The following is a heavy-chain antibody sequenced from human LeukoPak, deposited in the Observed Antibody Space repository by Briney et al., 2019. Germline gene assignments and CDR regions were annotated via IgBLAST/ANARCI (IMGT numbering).Heavy chain of an antibody. CDR3: ARAFVQIWYFDL. CDR2: IYHSGST. Sequence: PSQTLSLTCAVSGGSISSGGYSWSWIRQPPGKGLEWIGYIYHSGSTYYNPSLKSRVTISVDRSKNQFSLKLSSVTAADTAVYYCARAFVQIWYFDLWGRGTLVTVSS. J-gene: IGHJ2*01. D-gene: IGHD2-8*01. V-gene: IGHV4-30-2*01. CDR1: GGSISSGGYS.